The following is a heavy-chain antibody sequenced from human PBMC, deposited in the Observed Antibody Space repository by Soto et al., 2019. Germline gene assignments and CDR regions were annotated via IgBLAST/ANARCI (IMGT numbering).Heavy chain of an antibody. CDR2: IKQDGSEK. Sequence: EVQLLESGGVLVQPGGSLRLSCAASGFTFSSYWMSWVRQAPGKGLEWVANIKQDGSEKYYVDSVKGRFTISRDNAKYSLYLQMNSLRAEDTAVYYCARVRAGADFDYWGQGTLVTVSS. V-gene: IGHV3-7*01. CDR3: ARVRAGADFDY. CDR1: GFTFSSYW. D-gene: IGHD1-26*01. J-gene: IGHJ4*02.